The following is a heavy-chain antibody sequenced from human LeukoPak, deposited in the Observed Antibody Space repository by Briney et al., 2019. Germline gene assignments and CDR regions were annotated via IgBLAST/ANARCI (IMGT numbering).Heavy chain of an antibody. Sequence: GGSLRLSCAASGFTVSSNYMSWVRQAPGKGLEWVSVIYSGGSTYYADSVKGRFTISKDNSKNTLYLQMNSLRAEDTAVYYCARDSDSSGWYEDYWGQGTLVTVSS. J-gene: IGHJ4*02. CDR2: IYSGGST. CDR1: GFTVSSNY. V-gene: IGHV3-66*01. D-gene: IGHD6-19*01. CDR3: ARDSDSSGWYEDY.